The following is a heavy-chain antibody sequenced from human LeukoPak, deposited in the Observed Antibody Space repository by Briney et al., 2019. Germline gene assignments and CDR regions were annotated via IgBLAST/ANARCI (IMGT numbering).Heavy chain of an antibody. Sequence: ASVKVSCKASRYTFTGYYMHWVRQAPGQGLEWMGRINPNSGGTNYAQKFQGRVTMTRDTSISTAYMELSRLRSDDTAVYYCARFYCSSTSCYGNDYWGQGTLVTVSS. CDR1: RYTFTGYY. J-gene: IGHJ4*02. CDR3: ARFYCSSTSCYGNDY. V-gene: IGHV1-2*06. D-gene: IGHD2-2*01. CDR2: INPNSGGT.